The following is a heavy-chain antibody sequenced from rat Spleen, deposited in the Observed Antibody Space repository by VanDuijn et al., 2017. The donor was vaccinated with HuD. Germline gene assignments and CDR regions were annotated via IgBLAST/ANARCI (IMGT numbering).Heavy chain of an antibody. Sequence: QVQLKESGPGLVQPSQTLSLTCTVSGFSLTSYHVSWVRQSPGKSLEGMGVMSAGGDTTYNSLFKSRLSISRDTSKSQVFLKMNSLQTEDTATYYCVRSETGRGLDSWGQGVMVAVSS. J-gene: IGHJ2*01. CDR1: GFSLTSYH. CDR2: MSAGGDT. CDR3: VRSETGRGLDS. D-gene: IGHD5-1*01. V-gene: IGHV2-43*01.